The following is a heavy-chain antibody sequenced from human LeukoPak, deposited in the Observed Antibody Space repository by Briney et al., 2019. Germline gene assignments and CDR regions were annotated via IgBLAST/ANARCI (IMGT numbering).Heavy chain of an antibody. CDR1: GFTFSDHW. J-gene: IGHJ4*02. D-gene: IGHD5-24*01. CDR2: IKEDGSAK. Sequence: GGSLRLSCAASGFTFSDHWMSWVRQAPGKGLEWVANIKEDGSAKFYADSVKGRFTISRGNAKNSVFLQMNSLTHDDTAVYYCAGGGWLQSDYWGQGTLVTVSS. V-gene: IGHV3-7*01. CDR3: AGGGWLQSDY.